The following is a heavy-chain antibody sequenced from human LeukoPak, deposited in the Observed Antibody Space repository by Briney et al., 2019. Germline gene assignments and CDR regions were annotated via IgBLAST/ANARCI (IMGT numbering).Heavy chain of an antibody. D-gene: IGHD3-9*01. CDR3: ASPQYDILTGYHDAFDI. CDR1: GYSFTSYW. V-gene: IGHV5-51*01. J-gene: IGHJ3*02. Sequence: GESLKISCKGSGYSFTSYWIGWVRQMPGKGLEWMGIIYPGDSDTRYSPSLQGQVTISADKSISTAYLQWSSLKASDTAMYYCASPQYDILTGYHDAFDIWGQGTMVTVSS. CDR2: IYPGDSDT.